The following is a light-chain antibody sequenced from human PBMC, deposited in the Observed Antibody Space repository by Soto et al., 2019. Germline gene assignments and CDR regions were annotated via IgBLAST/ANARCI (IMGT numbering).Light chain of an antibody. CDR1: SGHSSYA. CDR3: QTWGAGFSVV. J-gene: IGLJ2*01. CDR2: VNTDGSH. V-gene: IGLV4-69*01. Sequence: QLVLTQSPSASASLGASVKHTCTPSSGHSSYAIAWHQQQPEKGPRYLMKVNTDGSHKKGDGIPDRFSGSSSGAARYLTISSLQSEDEADYYCQTWGAGFSVVFAGGTKLTVL.